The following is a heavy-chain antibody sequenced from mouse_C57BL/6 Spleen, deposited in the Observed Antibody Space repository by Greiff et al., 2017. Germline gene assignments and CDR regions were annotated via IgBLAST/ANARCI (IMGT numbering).Heavy chain of an antibody. CDR1: GYSFTGYF. CDR2: INPYNGDT. CDR3: AREGEYFDV. J-gene: IGHJ1*03. V-gene: IGHV1-20*01. Sequence: VQLQQSGPELVQPGDSVKISCKASGYSFTGYFMNWVMQSHGKSLEWLGRINPYNGDTFYNQKFKGKATLTVDQSSSTAHMELRSLTSEDSAVYYCAREGEYFDVWGTGTTVTVSS.